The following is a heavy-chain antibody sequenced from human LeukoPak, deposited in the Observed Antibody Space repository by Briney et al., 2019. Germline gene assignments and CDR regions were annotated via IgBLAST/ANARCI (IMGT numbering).Heavy chain of an antibody. D-gene: IGHD6-13*01. CDR3: TRAAEDSSSWTGDYWNYGMDV. CDR1: GFTFGDYA. V-gene: IGHV3-49*01. Sequence: PGGSLRLSCTGSGFTFGDYAMSWFRQAPGKGLERVGFIRSKAYGCTTEYAASVKGRFTISRDGSKSFAYLQMNSLKTDDTAVYYCTRAAEDSSSWTGDYWNYGMDVWGQGTTVTVYS. J-gene: IGHJ6*02. CDR2: IRSKAYGCTT.